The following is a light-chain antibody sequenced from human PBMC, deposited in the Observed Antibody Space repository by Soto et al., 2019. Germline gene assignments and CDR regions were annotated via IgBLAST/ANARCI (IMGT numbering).Light chain of an antibody. V-gene: IGKV1-9*01. Sequence: IHLTQSPSSLSASVGHIFTITCRASHDISSYLAWYQQKPGKAPKLLIYLASTLHSGVPSSFRGSGSGTDLSLTISSLQPEDAATYYCQSLNRFTHSFGGGTKVDIK. CDR1: HDISSY. CDR3: QSLNRFTHS. J-gene: IGKJ4*01. CDR2: LAS.